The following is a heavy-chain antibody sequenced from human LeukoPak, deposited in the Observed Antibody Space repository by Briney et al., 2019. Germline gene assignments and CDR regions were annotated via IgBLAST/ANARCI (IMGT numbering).Heavy chain of an antibody. V-gene: IGHV1-8*03. CDR3: ARRRAGLRRDLWFDP. CDR1: GYTFTSYD. J-gene: IGHJ5*02. CDR2: MNPNSGNT. Sequence: ASVKVSCKASGYTFTSYDINWVRQATGQGLEWMGWMNPNSGNTGYAQKFQGRVTITRNTSISTAYMELSSLRSEDTAVYYCARRRAGLRRDLWFDPWGQGTLVTVSS. D-gene: IGHD2-15*01.